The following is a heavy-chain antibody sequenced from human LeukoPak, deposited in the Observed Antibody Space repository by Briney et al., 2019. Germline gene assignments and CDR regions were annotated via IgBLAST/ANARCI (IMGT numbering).Heavy chain of an antibody. V-gene: IGHV1-69*13. CDR3: ARGGRGRYCSANNCPGV. CDR1: GGIFSSYA. J-gene: IGHJ4*02. Sequence: GASVKVSCKASGGIFSSYAIIWVRQAPGPGLEWMGDIIPIFDTPNYAQKFQGRVTITADESTSTAYMELSSLRSEDTAVYYCARGGRGRYCSANNCPGVWGQGTLVTVSS. D-gene: IGHD2-15*01. CDR2: IIPIFDTP.